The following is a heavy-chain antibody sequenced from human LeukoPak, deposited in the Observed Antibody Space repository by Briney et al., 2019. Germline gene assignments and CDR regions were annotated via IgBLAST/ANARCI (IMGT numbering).Heavy chain of an antibody. CDR3: AKDNGYCSGGSCLRNTYYFDY. CDR1: GFTFSSYA. Sequence: GGSLRLSCAASGFTFSSYAMSWVRQAPGKGLEWVSTISGSGGSTYYADSVKGRFTISRDSSKNTLYLQMNSLRAEDTAVYYCAKDNGYCSGGSCLRNTYYFDYWGQGTLVTVSS. D-gene: IGHD2-15*01. CDR2: ISGSGGST. J-gene: IGHJ4*02. V-gene: IGHV3-23*01.